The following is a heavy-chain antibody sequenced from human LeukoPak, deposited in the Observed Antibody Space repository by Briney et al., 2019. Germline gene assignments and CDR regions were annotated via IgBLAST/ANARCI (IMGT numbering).Heavy chain of an antibody. J-gene: IGHJ5*02. CDR3: ARGYPRTPNWFDP. V-gene: IGHV4-59*12. Sequence: SETPSLTCTVSGGSISSYYWSWIRQPPGKGLEWIGYIYYSGSTNYNPSLKSRVTISVDTSKNQFSLKLSSVTAADTAVYYCARGYPRTPNWFDPWGQGTLVTVSS. CDR1: GGSISSYY. D-gene: IGHD1-14*01. CDR2: IYYSGST.